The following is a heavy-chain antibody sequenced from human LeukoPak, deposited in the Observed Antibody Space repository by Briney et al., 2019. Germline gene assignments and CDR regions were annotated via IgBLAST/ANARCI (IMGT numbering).Heavy chain of an antibody. D-gene: IGHD4-23*01. Sequence: GGSLRLSCAASGFIFSDHFMTWIRQVPGKGLEWIPYTSGSGATYYADSVKGRFTISRDNAQNSLWLQMNSLRVEDTAVYYCARDPMYNGGNSGAFDFWGQGTLVTVSS. V-gene: IGHV3-11*01. CDR1: GFIFSDHF. CDR3: ARDPMYNGGNSGAFDF. J-gene: IGHJ3*01. CDR2: TSGSGAT.